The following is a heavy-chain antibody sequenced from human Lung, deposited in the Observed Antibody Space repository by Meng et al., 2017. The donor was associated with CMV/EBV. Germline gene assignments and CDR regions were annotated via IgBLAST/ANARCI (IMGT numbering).Heavy chain of an antibody. V-gene: IGHV3-33*06. D-gene: IGHD6-6*01. CDR3: AKDVAAPTQPYYYYYGMDV. Sequence: GESLKISCAASGFTFSSYVMHWVRQAPGKGLEWVAVIWYDGSNKYYADSVKGRFTISRDNSKNTLYMQMNSLRAEDTAVYYCAKDVAAPTQPYYYYYGMDVWGQGTRVTVSS. CDR2: IWYDGSNK. J-gene: IGHJ6*01. CDR1: GFTFSSYV.